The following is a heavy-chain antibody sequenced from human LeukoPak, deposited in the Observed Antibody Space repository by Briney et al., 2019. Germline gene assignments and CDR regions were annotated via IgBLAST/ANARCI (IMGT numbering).Heavy chain of an antibody. CDR2: ISYDGSNK. CDR1: GFTFSSYA. Sequence: PGGSLRLYCAASGFTFSSYAMHWVRQAPGKGLEWVAVISYDGSNKYYADSVKGRFTISRDNSKNTLNLQMNSLRAEDTAVYYCAKDDWGITSIGGVDAWGQGTTVTVSS. V-gene: IGHV3-30-3*01. D-gene: IGHD1-14*01. J-gene: IGHJ6*02. CDR3: AKDDWGITSIGGVDA.